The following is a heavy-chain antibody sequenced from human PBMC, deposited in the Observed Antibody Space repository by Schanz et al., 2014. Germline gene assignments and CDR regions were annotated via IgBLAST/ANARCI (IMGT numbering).Heavy chain of an antibody. CDR1: GFTFSTCA. J-gene: IGHJ3*02. D-gene: IGHD5-12*01. CDR3: ARGARGGYPGRAFDT. CDR2: ISYEGNDK. Sequence: QVQLVESGGGVVQPGRSLRLSCAASGFTFSTCAMHWVRQAPGKGLEWVAVISYEGNDKYYGDSVKGRFTISRDSPKTRLYLQRNSRSPEASGVYSCARGARGGYPGRAFDTGGKGKRVTASS. V-gene: IGHV3-30*04.